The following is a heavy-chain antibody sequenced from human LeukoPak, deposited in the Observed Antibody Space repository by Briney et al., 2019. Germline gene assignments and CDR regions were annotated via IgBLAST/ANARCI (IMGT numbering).Heavy chain of an antibody. CDR3: ARGGSGNFYY. Sequence: GGSLRLSCAASGFTLSIYGMHWVRQAPGKGLEWVAVISYDGSNKYYADSVKGRFTISRDNSKNTLYLQMNSLRAEDTAVYYCARGGSGNFYYWGQGTLVTVSS. J-gene: IGHJ4*02. CDR1: GFTLSIYG. D-gene: IGHD1-26*01. V-gene: IGHV3-33*01. CDR2: ISYDGSNK.